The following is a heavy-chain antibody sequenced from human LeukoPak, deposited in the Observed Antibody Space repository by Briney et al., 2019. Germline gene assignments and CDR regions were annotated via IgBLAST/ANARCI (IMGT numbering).Heavy chain of an antibody. J-gene: IGHJ4*02. D-gene: IGHD6-19*01. Sequence: NASETLSLTCTVSGGSIRRYYWSWPRQPPGKGLEWIGYIYYSGSTNYNPSLRSRVTISVDTSKNQFSLNLSSVTAADTAVYYCARVLPYSSGWGVDYWGQGTLVTVSS. CDR2: IYYSGST. V-gene: IGHV4-59*01. CDR1: GGSIRRYY. CDR3: ARVLPYSSGWGVDY.